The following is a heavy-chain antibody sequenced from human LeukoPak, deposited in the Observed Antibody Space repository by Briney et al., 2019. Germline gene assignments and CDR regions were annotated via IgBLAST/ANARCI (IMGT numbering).Heavy chain of an antibody. J-gene: IGHJ4*02. CDR1: GYTFTTYG. Sequence: GASVKVSCKASGYTFTTYGISWVRQAPGQGLEWMGWITGYNGATNYAQKFQGRVTLTTDTSTSAAYMELRSLRSDDTAVYYCARQAPCSSISCPLDYWGQGTLVTVSS. CDR3: ARQAPCSSISCPLDY. D-gene: IGHD2-2*01. V-gene: IGHV1-18*01. CDR2: ITGYNGAT.